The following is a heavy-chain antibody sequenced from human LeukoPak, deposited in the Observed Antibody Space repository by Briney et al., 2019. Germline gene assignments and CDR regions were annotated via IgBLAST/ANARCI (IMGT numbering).Heavy chain of an antibody. J-gene: IGHJ4*02. Sequence: TGGSLRLSCAASGVTFRIHAMSWVRQAPGKGLEWVSAIGDSGISTFYADSVKGRFTVSRDNSKNTLFLQMNSLRAEDTAIYYCAKDLFNTYCASLFDHWGRGTLVTVS. D-gene: IGHD2-15*01. CDR3: AKDLFNTYCASLFDH. CDR2: IGDSGIST. CDR1: GVTFRIHA. V-gene: IGHV3-23*01.